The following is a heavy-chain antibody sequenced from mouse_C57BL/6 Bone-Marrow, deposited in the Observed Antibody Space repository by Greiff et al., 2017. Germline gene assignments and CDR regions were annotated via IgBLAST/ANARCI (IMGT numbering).Heavy chain of an antibody. CDR3: ARDASYYGSSYHWYFDV. V-gene: IGHV7-1*01. D-gene: IGHD1-1*01. CDR1: GFTFSDFY. J-gene: IGHJ1*03. CDR2: SRNKANDYTT. Sequence: EVKLVESGGGLVQSGRSLRLSCATSGFTFSDFYMEWVRQAPGKGLEWIAASRNKANDYTTEYSASVKGRFIVSRDTSQSILYLQMNALRAEDTAIYYCARDASYYGSSYHWYFDVWGTGTTVTVSS.